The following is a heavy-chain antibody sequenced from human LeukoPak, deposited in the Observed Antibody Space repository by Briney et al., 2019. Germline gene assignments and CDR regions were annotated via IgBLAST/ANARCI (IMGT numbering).Heavy chain of an antibody. J-gene: IGHJ4*02. CDR3: AKEGRSSSPGY. CDR1: GFTFSSYT. V-gene: IGHV3-48*02. D-gene: IGHD3-10*01. CDR2: ISGTGGTK. Sequence: GGSLRLSCAASGFTFSSYTMNGVRQAPGKGLEWVSCISGTGGTKYYADSVNDRFTTPRDNVKNSMYLQMNSLSDEETDVYYCAKEGRSSSPGYWGQGTLVTVSS.